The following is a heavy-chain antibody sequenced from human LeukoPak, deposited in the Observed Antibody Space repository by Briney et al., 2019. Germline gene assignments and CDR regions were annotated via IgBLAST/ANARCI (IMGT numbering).Heavy chain of an antibody. J-gene: IGHJ4*02. Sequence: GGSLRLSRAASGFTFNSYGMHWVRQAPGKGLEWVAVISFDGSKKYYADSVKGRFTISRDSSKNTLDLQMSSLRAEDTALYYCVKTYSGTYYDFWGQGTLVTVS. CDR3: VKTYSGTYYDF. CDR2: ISFDGSKK. CDR1: GFTFNSYG. V-gene: IGHV3-30*18. D-gene: IGHD1-26*01.